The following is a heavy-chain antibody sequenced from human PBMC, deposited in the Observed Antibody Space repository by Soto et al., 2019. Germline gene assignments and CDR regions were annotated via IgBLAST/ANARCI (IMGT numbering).Heavy chain of an antibody. J-gene: IGHJ4*02. CDR1: GYTLTELS. CDR3: ARGSRGSSWYLFYFDY. V-gene: IGHV1-24*01. Sequence: ASVNVSCKVSGYTLTELSMHWVRQAPGKGLEWMGGFDPEDGETSYAQKFQGRVTMTEDTSTDTAYMELSSLRSEDTAVYYCARGSRGSSWYLFYFDYWGQGTLVTVSS. D-gene: IGHD6-13*01. CDR2: FDPEDGET.